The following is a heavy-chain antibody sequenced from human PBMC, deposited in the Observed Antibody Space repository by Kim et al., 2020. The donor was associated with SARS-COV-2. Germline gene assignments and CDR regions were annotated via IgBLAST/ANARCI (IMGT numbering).Heavy chain of an antibody. D-gene: IGHD6-19*01. CDR3: ARTTAGGWGQVY. CDR2: INQDGSET. V-gene: IGHV3-7*03. Sequence: GGSLRLSCAVSGFTFSSYWMSWVRQAPGRGLEWVANINQDGSETHYVDSVKGRFTLSRDNAKKSLYLQMSSLRAEDTAVFYCARTTAGGWGQVYWGQGTLVTVSS. J-gene: IGHJ4*02. CDR1: GFTFSSYW.